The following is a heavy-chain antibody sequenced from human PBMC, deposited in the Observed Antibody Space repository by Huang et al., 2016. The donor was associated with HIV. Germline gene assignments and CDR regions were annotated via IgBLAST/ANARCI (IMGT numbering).Heavy chain of an antibody. CDR3: ATKTAAMDI. Sequence: VESGGRLVQPGGSIRLSCVGSTFTFGAFWMSWVRQSPGKGMEWVAKIKQDESEKYYGESVKGRFNISRDNAKKVLFLEMNNVRVEDTATYYCATKTAAMDIWGQGTTVTVS. D-gene: IGHD1-7*01. CDR1: TFTFGAFW. V-gene: IGHV3-7*01. CDR2: IKQDESEK. J-gene: IGHJ6*02.